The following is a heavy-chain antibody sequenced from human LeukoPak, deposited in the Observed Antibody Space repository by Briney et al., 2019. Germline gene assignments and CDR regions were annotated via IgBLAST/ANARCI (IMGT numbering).Heavy chain of an antibody. D-gene: IGHD1-26*01. CDR1: GGSISSSSYY. Sequence: PSETLSLTCTVSGGSISSSSYYWGWIRQPPGKGLEWIGSIYYSGSTYYNPSLKSRVTISVDKSKNQLSLKLSSVTAADTAVYYCASAEWELMAFDIWAKGQWSPSLQ. V-gene: IGHV4-39*07. CDR3: ASAEWELMAFDI. CDR2: IYYSGST. J-gene: IGHJ3*02.